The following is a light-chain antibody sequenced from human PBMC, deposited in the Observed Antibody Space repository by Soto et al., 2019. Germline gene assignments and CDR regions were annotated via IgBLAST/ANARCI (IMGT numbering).Light chain of an antibody. V-gene: IGKV3-20*01. CDR2: GAS. CDR1: QSVTSNY. Sequence: EIVLTQSPGRLSSSPGERVTLSCRASQSVTSNYLAWYQQKPGQSPRLLIFGASIRDTGLPDRFSGGGSGTDFTLTISRLEPEDSAVYYCQQYGSSPGTFGQGTKVDIK. CDR3: QQYGSSPGT. J-gene: IGKJ1*01.